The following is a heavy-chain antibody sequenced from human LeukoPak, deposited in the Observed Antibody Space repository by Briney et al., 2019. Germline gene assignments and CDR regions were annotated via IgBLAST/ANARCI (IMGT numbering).Heavy chain of an antibody. Sequence: PGGSLRLSCAASGLTFSSYAMSWVRQAPGKGLEWVSAISGSGGSTYYADSVRGRFTISRDNSKNTLYLQMNSLRAEDTAVYYCASRIVVVPAADYWGQGTLVTVPS. D-gene: IGHD2-2*01. V-gene: IGHV3-23*01. CDR1: GLTFSSYA. CDR2: ISGSGGST. J-gene: IGHJ4*02. CDR3: ASRIVVVPAADY.